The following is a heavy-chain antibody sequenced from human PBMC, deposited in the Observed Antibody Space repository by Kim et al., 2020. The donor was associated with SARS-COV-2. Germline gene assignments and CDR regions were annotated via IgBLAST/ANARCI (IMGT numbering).Heavy chain of an antibody. Sequence: YNPSLKSRIIISADTLKNEFSLKMASVTAADTALYYCARHYSSGWYYAVDVWGQGTTVTVSS. CDR3: ARHYSSGWYYAVDV. V-gene: IGHV4-39*01. D-gene: IGHD6-19*01. J-gene: IGHJ6*02.